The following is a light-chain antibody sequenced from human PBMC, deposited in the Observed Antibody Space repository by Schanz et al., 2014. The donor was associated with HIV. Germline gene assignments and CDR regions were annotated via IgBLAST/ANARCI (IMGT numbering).Light chain of an antibody. V-gene: IGKV1-9*01. CDR3: QQLNSYPFT. CDR2: AAS. Sequence: DIQVTQSPSSLSASVGGRVTITCRASQSISNYLNWYQQKPGKAPKLLIYAASTLQSGVPSRFSGSGSGTDFTLTISSLQPEDFATYYCQQLNSYPFTFGPGTKVDIK. CDR1: QSISNY. J-gene: IGKJ3*01.